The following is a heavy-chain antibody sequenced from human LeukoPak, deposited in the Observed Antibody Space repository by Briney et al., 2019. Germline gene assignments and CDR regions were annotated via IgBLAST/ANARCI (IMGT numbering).Heavy chain of an antibody. CDR3: AIRSCTNGVCSGSHYWYFDR. J-gene: IGHJ2*01. CDR1: GFNFGEYA. V-gene: IGHV3-49*04. D-gene: IGHD2-8*01. CDR2: IRSKPYTRTT. Sequence: GGSLRLSCTASGFNFGEYAMSWVRQAPGKGREWVGFIRSKPYTRTTEYAASVKGRFTISRDGSKTIVYLQMNSLQTEDTAVYYCAIRSCTNGVCSGSHYWYFDRRRRGTMPTVPS.